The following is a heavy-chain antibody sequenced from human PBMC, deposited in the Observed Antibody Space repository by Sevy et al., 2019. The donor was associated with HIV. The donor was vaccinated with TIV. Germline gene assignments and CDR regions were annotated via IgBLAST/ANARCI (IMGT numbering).Heavy chain of an antibody. J-gene: IGHJ4*02. D-gene: IGHD3-22*01. Sequence: GGSLRLSCAGSGFTFSNYWMHWVRQAPGKGLVWVSRINSDGSSTSYADSVTGRFTISRDNAKNTLYLQMNSLKAEDTVVYYCARGPYYRDTNTYFFMHYWGQGTLVTVSS. CDR2: INSDGSST. V-gene: IGHV3-74*01. CDR3: ARGPYYRDTNTYFFMHY. CDR1: GFTFSNYW.